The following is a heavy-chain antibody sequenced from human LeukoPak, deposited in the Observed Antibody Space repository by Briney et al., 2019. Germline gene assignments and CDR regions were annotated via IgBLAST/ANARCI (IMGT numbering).Heavy chain of an antibody. Sequence: ASVKVSCKTSGYTFTGYYMHWVRQAPGQGLEWMGWINPNSGGTNYAQKFQGRVTMTRDTSISTAYMELSRLRSDDTAVYYCARGRSYYDSRELDYWGQGTLVTVSS. CDR3: ARGRSYYDSRELDY. CDR2: INPNSGGT. CDR1: GYTFTGYY. J-gene: IGHJ4*02. D-gene: IGHD3-22*01. V-gene: IGHV1-2*02.